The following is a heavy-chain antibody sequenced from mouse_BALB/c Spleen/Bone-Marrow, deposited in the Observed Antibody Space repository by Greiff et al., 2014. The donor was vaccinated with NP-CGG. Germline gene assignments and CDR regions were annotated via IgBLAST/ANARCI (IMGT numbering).Heavy chain of an antibody. Sequence: EVQLQQSGAELVKPGASVKLSCTASGFNIKDPYMHWVKQRPEQGLEWIGRIDPANGNTKYDPKFQGKATITADTSSNTAYLQLSSLTSEDTAVYYCAPYDYGRWFTYWGQGTLVTVSA. CDR3: APYDYGRWFTY. CDR1: GFNIKDPY. J-gene: IGHJ3*01. V-gene: IGHV14-3*02. D-gene: IGHD1-1*01. CDR2: IDPANGNT.